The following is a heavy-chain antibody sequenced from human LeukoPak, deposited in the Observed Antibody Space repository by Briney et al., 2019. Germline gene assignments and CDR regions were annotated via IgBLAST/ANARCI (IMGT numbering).Heavy chain of an antibody. V-gene: IGHV4-61*01. CDR1: GGSVSSGSYY. D-gene: IGHD3-3*01. Sequence: SETLSLTCTVSGGSVSSGSYYWSWIRQPPGKGLEWIGYIYYSGSTNCNPSLKSRVTISVDTSKNQFSLKLSSVTAADTAVYYCARGTIFGVVIFDAFDIWGQGTMVTVSS. CDR2: IYYSGST. CDR3: ARGTIFGVVIFDAFDI. J-gene: IGHJ3*02.